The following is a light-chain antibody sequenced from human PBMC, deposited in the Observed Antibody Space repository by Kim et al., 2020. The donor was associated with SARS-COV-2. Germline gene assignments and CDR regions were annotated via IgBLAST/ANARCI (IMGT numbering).Light chain of an antibody. Sequence: DVVMTQSPLSLPVTLGQPASISCRSSQSLVHSDGNTYLNWFQQRPGQSPRRLIYKVSNRDSGVPDRFSGSGSGTDFTLKISRVEAEDVGVYYGRQGTHCPPYTFGQGTNLEI. CDR1: QSLVHSDGNTY. CDR3: RQGTHCPPYT. J-gene: IGKJ2*01. CDR2: KVS. V-gene: IGKV2-30*02.